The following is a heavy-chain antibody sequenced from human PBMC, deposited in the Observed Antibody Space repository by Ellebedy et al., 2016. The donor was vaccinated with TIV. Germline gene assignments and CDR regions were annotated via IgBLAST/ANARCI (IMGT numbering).Heavy chain of an antibody. J-gene: IGHJ6*02. V-gene: IGHV3-21*01. CDR2: ISDSRLYI. Sequence: GESLKISCAGSTFSFSSYNMNWVRQAPGKGLEWLSSISDSRLYIYYADSVKGQFTISRDNAKNSLYLQMNSLRAEDTAVYYCARDKRFQKHYGLDLWGQGTTVTVSS. CDR3: ARDKRFQKHYGLDL. CDR1: TFSFSSYN.